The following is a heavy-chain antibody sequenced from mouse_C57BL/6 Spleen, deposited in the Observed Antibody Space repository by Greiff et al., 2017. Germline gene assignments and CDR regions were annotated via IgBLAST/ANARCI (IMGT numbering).Heavy chain of an antibody. CDR2: IYPGSGST. J-gene: IGHJ4*01. V-gene: IGHV1-55*01. CDR1: GYTFTSYW. CDR3: ARGDGYYRCYAMDY. D-gene: IGHD2-3*01. Sequence: VQLQQPGAELVKPGASVKMSCKASGYTFTSYWITWVKQRPGQGLEWIGDIYPGSGSTNYNEKFKSKATLTVDTSSSTAYMQLSSLTSEDSAVYYCARGDGYYRCYAMDYGGQGTSVTVSS.